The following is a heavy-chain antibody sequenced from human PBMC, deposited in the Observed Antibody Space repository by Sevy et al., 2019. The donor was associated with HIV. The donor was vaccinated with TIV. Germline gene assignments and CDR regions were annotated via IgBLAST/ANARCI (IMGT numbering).Heavy chain of an antibody. D-gene: IGHD4-17*01. CDR1: GYSIRSGYY. Sequence: SETLSLTCTISGYSIRSGYYWGWIRQPPGKGLEWIGSMYHSGTTYYNASLKSRVTISADTSKNQFSLKLTSVTAADTAIYHCAATSTVTKGDALDIWGQGTMVTVSS. J-gene: IGHJ3*02. V-gene: IGHV4-38-2*02. CDR2: MYHSGTT. CDR3: AATSTVTKGDALDI.